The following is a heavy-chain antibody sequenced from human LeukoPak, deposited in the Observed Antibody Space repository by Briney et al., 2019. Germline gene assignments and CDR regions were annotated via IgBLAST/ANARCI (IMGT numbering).Heavy chain of an antibody. CDR3: ARVTGTKVSGYYYMDV. Sequence: PSETLSLTCTVSGGSISDYYWSWIRRPPGKGLEWIGYVYYSGSTNYNPSLKSRVTISVDTSKNQFSLKLGSVTAADTAVYHCARVTGTKVSGYYYMDVWGKGTTVTVSS. D-gene: IGHD1-7*01. CDR2: VYYSGST. V-gene: IGHV4-59*01. CDR1: GGSISDYY. J-gene: IGHJ6*03.